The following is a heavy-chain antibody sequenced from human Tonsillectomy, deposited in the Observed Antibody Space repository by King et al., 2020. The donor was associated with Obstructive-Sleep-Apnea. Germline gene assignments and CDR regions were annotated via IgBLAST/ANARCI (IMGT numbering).Heavy chain of an antibody. D-gene: IGHD3-3*01. V-gene: IGHV4-34*01. CDR2: INHSGST. CDR1: GGSFSGYY. Sequence: VQLQQWGAGLLKPSETLSLTCAVYGGSFSGYYWSWIRQPPGKGLEWIGEINHSGSTNYNPSLKSRVTISVDTSKNQFSLKLSSVTAADTAVYYCARGYSQNYDFWSGYLEYYFDYWGQGTLVTVSS. J-gene: IGHJ4*02. CDR3: ARGYSQNYDFWSGYLEYYFDY.